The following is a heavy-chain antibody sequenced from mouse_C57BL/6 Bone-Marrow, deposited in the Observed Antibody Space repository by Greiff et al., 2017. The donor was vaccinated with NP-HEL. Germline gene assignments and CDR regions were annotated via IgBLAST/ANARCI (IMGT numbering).Heavy chain of an antibody. CDR1: GYTFTGYW. CDR3: ASFPPLTTVVATGDY. J-gene: IGHJ2*01. CDR2: ILPGSGST. V-gene: IGHV1-9*01. D-gene: IGHD1-1*01. Sequence: QVQPQQSGAELMKPGASVKLSCKATGYTFTGYWIEWVKQRPGHGLEWIGEILPGSGSTNYNEKFKGKATFTADTSSNTAYMQLSSLTTEDSAIYYCASFPPLTTVVATGDYWGQGTTLTVSS.